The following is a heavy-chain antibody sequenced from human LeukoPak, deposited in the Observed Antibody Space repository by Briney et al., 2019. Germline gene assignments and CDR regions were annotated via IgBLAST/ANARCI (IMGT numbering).Heavy chain of an antibody. CDR2: INPNSGGT. J-gene: IGHJ6*02. CDR1: GYTFTGYY. D-gene: IGHD2-15*01. V-gene: IGHV1-2*02. CDR3: ASERECCSGGSCPQPTTGMDV. Sequence: GASVKVSCKASGYTFTGYYMHWVRQAPGQGLEWMGWINPNSGGTNYAQKFQGRVTMTRDTSISTAYMELSRLRSDDTAVYYCASERECCSGGSCPQPTTGMDVWGQGTTVTVSS.